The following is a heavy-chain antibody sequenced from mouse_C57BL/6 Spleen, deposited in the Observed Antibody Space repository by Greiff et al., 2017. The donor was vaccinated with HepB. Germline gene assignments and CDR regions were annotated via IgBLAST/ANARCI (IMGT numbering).Heavy chain of an antibody. J-gene: IGHJ1*03. CDR3: ARVEGYYYGSSYYWYFDV. Sequence: VQVVESGAELVKPGASVKISCKASGYAFSSYWMNWVKQRPGKGLEWIGQIYPGDGDTNYNGKFKGKATLTADKSSSTAYMQLSSLTSEDSAVYFCARVEGYYYGSSYYWYFDVWGTGTTVTVSS. V-gene: IGHV1-80*01. CDR1: GYAFSSYW. D-gene: IGHD1-1*01. CDR2: IYPGDGDT.